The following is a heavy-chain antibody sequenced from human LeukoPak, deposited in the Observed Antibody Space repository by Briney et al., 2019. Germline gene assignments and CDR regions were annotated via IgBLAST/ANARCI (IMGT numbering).Heavy chain of an antibody. J-gene: IGHJ4*02. CDR3: ARGSVDYGGYDFDY. CDR2: IYTSGST. CDR1: GGSISSYY. Sequence: SETLSLTCTVSGGSISSYYWSWIRQPAGKGLEWIGRIYTSGSTNYNPSLKSRVTMSVDTSKNQFSLKLSSVTAADTAVYYCARGSVDYGGYDFDYWGQGTLVTVSS. D-gene: IGHD4-17*01. V-gene: IGHV4-4*07.